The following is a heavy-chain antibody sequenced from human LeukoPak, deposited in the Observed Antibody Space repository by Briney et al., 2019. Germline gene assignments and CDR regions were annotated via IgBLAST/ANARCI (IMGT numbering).Heavy chain of an antibody. CDR3: ARDLITGTSH. Sequence: PGGSLRLSCAASGFTLSSYWMSWVRQAPGKGLEWVANIKQDGSEKYYVDSVKGRFTISRDNAKNSLYLQMNSLRAEDTAVYYCARDLITGTSHWGQGTLVTVSS. J-gene: IGHJ4*02. CDR1: GFTLSSYW. V-gene: IGHV3-7*03. CDR2: IKQDGSEK. D-gene: IGHD1-20*01.